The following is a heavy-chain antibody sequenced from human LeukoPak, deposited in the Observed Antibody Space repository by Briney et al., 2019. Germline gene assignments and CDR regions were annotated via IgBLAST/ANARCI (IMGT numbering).Heavy chain of an antibody. Sequence: GGSLRLSCAASGFTFSSYAMSWDRQAPGKGLEWVANIKEDGSEKHYVDSVKGRFTISRDNAKNSLYLQMNTLRVEDTAVYYCAVTIAVGYWGQGTLVTVSS. CDR2: IKEDGSEK. V-gene: IGHV3-7*01. CDR3: AVTIAVGY. J-gene: IGHJ4*02. CDR1: GFTFSSYA. D-gene: IGHD6-19*01.